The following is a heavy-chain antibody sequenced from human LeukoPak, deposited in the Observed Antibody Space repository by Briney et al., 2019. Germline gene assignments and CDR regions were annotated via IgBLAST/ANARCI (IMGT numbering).Heavy chain of an antibody. D-gene: IGHD3-22*01. CDR3: ARDYYDSSAHRLKNDY. Sequence: PGGSLRLSCAASGFTFSSYSMNWVRQAPGKGLEWVSSISSSSSYIYYADSVKGRFTISRDNAENSLYLQMNSLRAEDTAVYYCARDYYDSSAHRLKNDYWGQGTLVTVSS. CDR1: GFTFSSYS. CDR2: ISSSSSYI. V-gene: IGHV3-21*01. J-gene: IGHJ4*02.